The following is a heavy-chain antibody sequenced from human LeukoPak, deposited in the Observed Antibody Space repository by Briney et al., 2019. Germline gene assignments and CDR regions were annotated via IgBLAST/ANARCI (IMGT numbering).Heavy chain of an antibody. CDR2: ISGSGAAT. D-gene: IGHD3-10*01. V-gene: IGHV3-23*01. CDR3: ATYYYASGSSD. CDR1: GFTFSNYA. J-gene: IGHJ4*02. Sequence: GGSLRLSCAASGFTFSNYAMNWVRQAPGKGLEWVSAISGSGAATFNADSVKGRFTISRDNSKNTLYLQMNSLRAEDTAVYYCATYYYASGSSDWGQGTLATVSS.